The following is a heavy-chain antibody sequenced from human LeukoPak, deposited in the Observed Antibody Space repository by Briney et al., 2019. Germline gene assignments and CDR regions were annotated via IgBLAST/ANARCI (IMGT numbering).Heavy chain of an antibody. CDR1: GFTFDDYA. CDR3: AKDLSRAYSSSWYAVHY. J-gene: IGHJ4*02. CDR2: ISWNSGSI. D-gene: IGHD6-13*01. V-gene: IGHV3-9*03. Sequence: GGSLRLSCAASGFTFDDYAMHWVRQAPGKGLEWVSGISWNSGSIGYADSVKGRFTISRDNAKNSLYLQMNSLRAEDMALYYCAKDLSRAYSSSWYAVHYWGQGTLVTVSS.